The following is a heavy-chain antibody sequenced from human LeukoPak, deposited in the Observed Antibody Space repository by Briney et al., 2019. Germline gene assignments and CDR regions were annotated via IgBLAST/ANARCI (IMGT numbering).Heavy chain of an antibody. D-gene: IGHD3-22*01. V-gene: IGHV4-38-2*02. J-gene: IGHJ5*02. CDR2: INHSGRT. CDR1: GYSINFGHL. Sequence: WETLSLTCDVSGYSINFGHLWGWIRQPPGKGLEWIASINHSGRTYYTPSLKSRVTISVDTLKNQFSLKVTSVTAEDTAMYFCARESSAVAHTMMRDWLDPWGQGTLVTVSS. CDR3: ARESSAVAHTMMRDWLDP.